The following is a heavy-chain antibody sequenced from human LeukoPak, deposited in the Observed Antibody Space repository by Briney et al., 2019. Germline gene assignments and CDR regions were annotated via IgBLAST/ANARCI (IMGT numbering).Heavy chain of an antibody. CDR1: GFTFSSYG. CDR2: ISGGGGST. Sequence: GGSLRLSCAASGFTFSSYGMNWVRQAPGKGLEWVSTISGGGGSTYYADSVKGRFTISRDNSKNTLYLQVNSLRAEDTAVYYCAKGGKWDVTPFDYWGQGTLVTVSS. D-gene: IGHD1-26*01. V-gene: IGHV3-23*01. J-gene: IGHJ4*02. CDR3: AKGGKWDVTPFDY.